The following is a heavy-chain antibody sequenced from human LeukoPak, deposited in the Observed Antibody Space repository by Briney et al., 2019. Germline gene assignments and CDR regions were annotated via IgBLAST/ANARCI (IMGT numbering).Heavy chain of an antibody. J-gene: IGHJ4*02. CDR1: GGSISSSSYY. V-gene: IGHV4-39*07. Sequence: SETLSLTCTVSGGSISSSSYYWGWIRQPPGKGLEWIGSIYYSGTTHYNPSLESRVTISVDTSKNQFSLKLSSVTAADTAVYYCARLRYGSGSWGGLRRTYYFDYWGQGTLVTVSS. CDR3: ARLRYGSGSWGGLRRTYYFDY. CDR2: IYYSGTT. D-gene: IGHD3-10*01.